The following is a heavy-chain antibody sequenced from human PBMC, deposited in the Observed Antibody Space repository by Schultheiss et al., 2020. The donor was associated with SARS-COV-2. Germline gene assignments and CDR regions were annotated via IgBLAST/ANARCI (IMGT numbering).Heavy chain of an antibody. D-gene: IGHD6-13*01. Sequence: SETLSLTCTVSGGSISSSSYYWGWIRQPPGKGLEWIGEINHSGSTNYNPSLKSRVTISVDTSKNQFSLKLSSVTAADTAVYYCARVGGAAAGTRYYFDYWGQGTLVTVSS. CDR3: ARVGGAAAGTRYYFDY. CDR2: INHSGST. J-gene: IGHJ4*02. V-gene: IGHV4-39*07. CDR1: GGSISSSSYY.